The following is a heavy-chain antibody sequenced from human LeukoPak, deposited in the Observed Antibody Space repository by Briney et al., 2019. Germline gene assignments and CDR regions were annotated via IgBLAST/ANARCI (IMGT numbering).Heavy chain of an antibody. Sequence: SQTLPLTCAVSRGSISSGGYSCRWIRHPPGKALEWIGYIYHSGSTYYYPSLKSRVTISVDRSKDQFSLKLISVTAADTAVYYCARGRRGGGSFDYGCQGTLVTVSA. V-gene: IGHV4-30-2*01. CDR1: RGSISSGGYS. J-gene: IGHJ4*02. D-gene: IGHD2-15*01. CDR2: IYHSGST. CDR3: ARGRRGGGSFDY.